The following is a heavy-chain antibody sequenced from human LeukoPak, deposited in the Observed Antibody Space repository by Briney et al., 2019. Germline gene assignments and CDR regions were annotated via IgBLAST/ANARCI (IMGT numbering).Heavy chain of an antibody. CDR1: GFTFSNYP. V-gene: IGHV3-23*01. D-gene: IGHD6-13*01. CDR2: ISGSGGST. CDR3: AKERVIAAVGTVGFDP. J-gene: IGHJ5*02. Sequence: GGSLRLSCAASGFTFSNYPMSWVRQAPGKGLEWVSAISGSGGSTYYADPVKGRFTVSRDNSKNTVYLQMSSLRADDTAVYYCAKERVIAAVGTVGFDPWGQGTLVTVSS.